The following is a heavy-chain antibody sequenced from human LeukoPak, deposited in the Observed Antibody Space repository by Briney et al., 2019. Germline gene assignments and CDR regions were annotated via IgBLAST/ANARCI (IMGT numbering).Heavy chain of an antibody. V-gene: IGHV4-4*02. D-gene: IGHD3-3*01. CDR3: ARRYYDFWSGPDDAFDI. CDR2: IYHSGST. J-gene: IGHJ3*02. Sequence: SGTLSLTCAASGGSISSSNWWSWVRQPPGKGLEWIGEIYHSGSTNYNPSLKSRVTISIDKSKNQFSLKLSSVTAADTAVYYCARRYYDFWSGPDDAFDIWGQGTMVTVSS. CDR1: GGSISSSNW.